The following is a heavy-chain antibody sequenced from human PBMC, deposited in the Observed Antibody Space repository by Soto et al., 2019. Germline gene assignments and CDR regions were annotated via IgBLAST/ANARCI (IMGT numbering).Heavy chain of an antibody. Sequence: PGGSLRLSCAASRFTFSNFAMSWVRQAPGKGLEWISGIGGSGGSTFYADSVKGRFTISRDNSKNTLYLQMNSLRVEDTAIYYCAKDRHPYGPAGYGLDVWGQGTTVTVSS. J-gene: IGHJ6*02. V-gene: IGHV3-23*01. D-gene: IGHD3-10*01. CDR3: AKDRHPYGPAGYGLDV. CDR2: IGGSGGST. CDR1: RFTFSNFA.